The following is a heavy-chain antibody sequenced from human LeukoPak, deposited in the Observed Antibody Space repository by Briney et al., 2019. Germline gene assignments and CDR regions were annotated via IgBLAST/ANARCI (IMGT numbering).Heavy chain of an antibody. D-gene: IGHD6-13*01. CDR3: ARGYGSWYSPYFDY. V-gene: IGHV4-34*01. Sequence: PSETLSLTCAVYGGSFSGYYWSWIRQPPGKGLEWIGEINHSGSTNYNPSLKSRVTISVDTSKNQFSLKLSSVTAADTAVYYCARGYGSWYSPYFDYWGQGTLVTVSS. J-gene: IGHJ4*02. CDR1: GGSFSGYY. CDR2: INHSGST.